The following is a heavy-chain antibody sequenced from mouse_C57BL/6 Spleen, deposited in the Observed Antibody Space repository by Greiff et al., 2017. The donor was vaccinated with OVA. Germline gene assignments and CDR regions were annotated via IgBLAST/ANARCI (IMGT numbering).Heavy chain of an antibody. CDR2: IYPGNSDT. V-gene: IGHV1-5*01. Sequence: DVKLQESGPVLARPGASVKMSCKTSGYTFTSYWMYWVKQRPGQGLEWIGAIYPGNSDTSYNQKFKGKAKLTAVTSASTAYMELSSLTNEDSAVYYCTRTDGYSTWFAYWGQGTLVTVSA. J-gene: IGHJ3*01. D-gene: IGHD2-3*01. CDR1: GYTFTSYW. CDR3: TRTDGYSTWFAY.